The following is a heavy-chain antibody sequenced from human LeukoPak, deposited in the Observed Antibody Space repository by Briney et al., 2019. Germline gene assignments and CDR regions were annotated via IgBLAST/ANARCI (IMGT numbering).Heavy chain of an antibody. Sequence: ASVRVSCKASGYTFTAYYMHWVRRAPGQGLEWMGRINPNSGGTDYAQKFQDRVTMTRDTSISTAYMELSRLRSDDTAMYYCAKTEVWGTSPFCDIWGQGTTVTVSS. CDR1: GYTFTAYY. D-gene: IGHD3-16*01. CDR2: INPNSGGT. CDR3: AKTEVWGTSPFCDI. V-gene: IGHV1-2*02. J-gene: IGHJ3*02.